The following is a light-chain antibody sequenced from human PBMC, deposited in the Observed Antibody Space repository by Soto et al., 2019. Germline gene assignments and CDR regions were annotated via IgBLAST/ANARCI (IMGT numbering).Light chain of an antibody. CDR2: AAS. Sequence: DIQMTQSPTSLASSVGLSVTITCRASQGIRNFVAWYQQKPGKAPKLLIYAASTLQSEVPSRFSGSRSGTHLTLSMNRLQTEDGATYSCLKFSSGPIFGPGTIVELK. CDR1: QGIRNF. J-gene: IGKJ3*01. V-gene: IGKV1-27*01. CDR3: LKFSSGPI.